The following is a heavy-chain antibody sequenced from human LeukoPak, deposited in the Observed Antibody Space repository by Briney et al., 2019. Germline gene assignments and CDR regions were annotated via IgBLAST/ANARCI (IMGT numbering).Heavy chain of an antibody. CDR2: INAGNGNT. J-gene: IGHJ4*02. CDR1: GYTFTSYA. Sequence: VASVKVSCKASGYTFTSYAMHWVRQAPGQRLEWMGWINAGNGNTKYSQKFQGRVTITRDTSASTAYMELSSLRSEDTAVYYCASSPLYSYGRDHDYWGQGTLVTVSS. V-gene: IGHV1-3*01. D-gene: IGHD5-18*01. CDR3: ASSPLYSYGRDHDY.